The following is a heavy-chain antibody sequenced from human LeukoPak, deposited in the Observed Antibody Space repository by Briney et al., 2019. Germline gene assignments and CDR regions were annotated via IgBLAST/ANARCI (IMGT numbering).Heavy chain of an antibody. CDR1: GFTFSSYA. Sequence: GGSLRLSCAASGFTFSSYAMHWVRQAPGKGLEWVAVISYDGSNKYYADSVKGRFTISRDNSKNTLYLQMNSLRAEDTAVYYCARVGISVAGSFDYWGQGTLVTVSS. J-gene: IGHJ4*02. D-gene: IGHD6-19*01. V-gene: IGHV3-30*04. CDR3: ARVGISVAGSFDY. CDR2: ISYDGSNK.